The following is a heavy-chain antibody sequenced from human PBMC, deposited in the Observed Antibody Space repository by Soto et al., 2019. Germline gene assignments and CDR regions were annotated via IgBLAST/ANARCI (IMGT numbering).Heavy chain of an antibody. CDR1: GFTFSSYA. V-gene: IGHV3-30-3*01. CDR3: ARAFDY. CDR2: ISYDGSNK. J-gene: IGHJ4*02. Sequence: QPGGSLRLSCAASGFTFSSYAMHWVRQAPGKGLEWVAVISYDGSNKYYADSVKGRFTISRDNSKNTLYLQMNSLRAEDTAVYYCARAFDYWGQGXLVTVSS.